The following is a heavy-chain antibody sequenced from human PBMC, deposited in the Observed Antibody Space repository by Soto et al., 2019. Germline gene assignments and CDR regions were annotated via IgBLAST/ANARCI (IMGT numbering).Heavy chain of an antibody. Sequence: QITLNESGPTVVRPTETLTLTCRFSGFSLTTSGVGVGWIRQSPGKAPEWLALIYWDADKRYSASLKSRLTITKDSSKNQVVLTVSDLDPTDTATYYCAYRVLRTVFGLVTTAAIYFDFWCQGTPVAVSS. CDR1: GFSLTTSGVG. D-gene: IGHD3-3*01. CDR3: AYRVLRTVFGLVTTAAIYFDF. J-gene: IGHJ4*02. CDR2: IYWDADK. V-gene: IGHV2-5*02.